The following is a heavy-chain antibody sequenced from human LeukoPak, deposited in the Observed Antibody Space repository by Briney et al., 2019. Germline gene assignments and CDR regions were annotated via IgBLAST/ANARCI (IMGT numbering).Heavy chain of an antibody. J-gene: IGHJ3*02. V-gene: IGHV3-23*01. Sequence: PGGSLRLSCAASGFTFTTYAMSWVRQAPGKGLEWVSVISGSGDSTYYADSVKGHFTISRDISKNTLYLQMKSLRAGDTAVYYCAKDKTYDDFWSGHDAFDIWGQGTMVTVSS. CDR1: GFTFTTYA. CDR3: AKDKTYDDFWSGHDAFDI. D-gene: IGHD3-3*01. CDR2: ISGSGDST.